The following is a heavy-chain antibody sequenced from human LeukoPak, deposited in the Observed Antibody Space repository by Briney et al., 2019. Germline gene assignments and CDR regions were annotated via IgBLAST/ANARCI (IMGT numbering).Heavy chain of an antibody. CDR1: GFTFSNAW. V-gene: IGHV3-15*07. CDR3: TTGVDYYYDSSGYYWYFDY. J-gene: IGHJ4*02. D-gene: IGHD3-22*01. CDR2: IKSKTDGGTT. Sequence: GGSLRLSCAASGFTFSNAWMNWVRQAPGKGLEWVGRIKSKTDGGTTDYAAPVKGRFTISRDDSKNTLYLQMNSLKTEDTVVYYCTTGVDYYYDSSGYYWYFDYWGQGTLVTVSS.